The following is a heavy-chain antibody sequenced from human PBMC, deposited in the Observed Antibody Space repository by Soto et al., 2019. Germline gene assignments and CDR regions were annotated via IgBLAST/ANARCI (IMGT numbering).Heavy chain of an antibody. CDR1: GYTFNSYS. CDR2: ISSSSSTI. V-gene: IGHV3-48*02. CDR3: ARALSSRRYYYDSSGYSPHYYYYGMDV. J-gene: IGHJ6*02. Sequence: GGSLRLSCAACGYTFNSYSMNWVRQAPGKGLEWVSYISSSSSTIYYADSVKGRFTISRDNAKNSLYLQMNSLRDEDTAVYYCARALSSRRYYYDSSGYSPHYYYYGMDVWGQGTTVTVSS. D-gene: IGHD3-22*01.